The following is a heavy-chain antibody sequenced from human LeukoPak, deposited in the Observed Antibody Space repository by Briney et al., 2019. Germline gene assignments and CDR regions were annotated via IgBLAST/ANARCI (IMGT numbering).Heavy chain of an antibody. CDR1: GYTFTGYY. CDR2: INPNSGGT. J-gene: IGHJ5*02. V-gene: IGHV1-2*02. CDR3: AIVVPAASWFDP. D-gene: IGHD2-2*01. Sequence: GASVKVSCKASGYTFTGYYMHWVRQAPGQGLGWMGWINPNSGGTNYAQKFQGRVTMTRDTSISTAYMELSRLRSDDTAVYYCAIVVPAASWFDPWGQGTLVTVSS.